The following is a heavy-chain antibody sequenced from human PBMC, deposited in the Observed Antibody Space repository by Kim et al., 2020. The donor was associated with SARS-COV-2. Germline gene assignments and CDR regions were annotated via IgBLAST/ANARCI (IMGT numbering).Heavy chain of an antibody. Sequence: GRFTISRDNSKNTLYLQMNSLRAEDTAVYYCARARYCSSTSCSRSSAIDYWGQGTLVTVSS. J-gene: IGHJ4*02. V-gene: IGHV3-30*07. D-gene: IGHD2-2*01. CDR3: ARARYCSSTSCSRSSAIDY.